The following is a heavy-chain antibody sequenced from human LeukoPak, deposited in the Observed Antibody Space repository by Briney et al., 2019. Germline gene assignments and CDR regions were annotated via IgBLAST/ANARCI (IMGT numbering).Heavy chain of an antibody. Sequence: SETLSLTCTVSGGSISSGSYYWSWIRQPAGKGLEWIGYIYYSGSTYYNPSLKSRVIISADTSKNHFSLNLSYVTAADTAVYYCARASGYNFGDYSADYWGQGTLVTVSS. J-gene: IGHJ4*02. CDR2: IYYSGST. CDR3: ARASGYNFGDYSADY. V-gene: IGHV4-30-4*08. CDR1: GGSISSGSYY. D-gene: IGHD4-17*01.